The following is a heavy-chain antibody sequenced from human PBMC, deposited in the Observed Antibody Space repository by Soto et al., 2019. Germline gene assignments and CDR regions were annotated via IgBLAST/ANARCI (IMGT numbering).Heavy chain of an antibody. Sequence: QVQLGQSGAEVKKPGASVKVSCKASGYTFTSSGMSWVRQAPGQGLEWMGRISAHTGSSEYAQRFQGRVTMTTDRSTSTAYMELRSLRSDDTAVYYCARAFFYQGSDSRGYSFDAFDFWGPGTLVTVSS. CDR2: ISAHTGSS. J-gene: IGHJ3*01. CDR3: ARAFFYQGSDSRGYSFDAFDF. V-gene: IGHV1-18*01. D-gene: IGHD3-22*01. CDR1: GYTFTSSG.